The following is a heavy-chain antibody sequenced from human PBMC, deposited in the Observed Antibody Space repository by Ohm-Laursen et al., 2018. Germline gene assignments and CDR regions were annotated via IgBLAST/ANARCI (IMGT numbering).Heavy chain of an antibody. CDR3: ASYYGGYDP. D-gene: IGHD4-23*01. V-gene: IGHV3-53*01. CDR1: GFSVSTNY. J-gene: IGHJ5*02. CDR2: IDRGGNG. Sequence: SLRLSCAASGFSVSTNYMNWARQAPGKGLEWVSEIDRGGNGYYAESVKGRFTISRDNSKNTPYLQMNNLRAEDSAVYYCASYYGGYDPWGQGTLVTVSS.